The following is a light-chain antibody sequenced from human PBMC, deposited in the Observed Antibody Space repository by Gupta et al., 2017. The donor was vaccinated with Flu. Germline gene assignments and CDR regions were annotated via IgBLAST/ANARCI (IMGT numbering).Light chain of an antibody. V-gene: IGKV2-28*01. CDR3: RQALQTPFS. CDR1: QSLLHSNGYNY. CDR2: LGS. Sequence: DIVMTQSPLSLPVTPGEPASISCRSSQSLLHSNGYNYLDWYLQKPGQSPQLLIYLGSNRASGVPDRFSSSGSGTDFTLKISRVEAEDVGVYYCRQALQTPFSFGHGTKLEIK. J-gene: IGKJ2*03.